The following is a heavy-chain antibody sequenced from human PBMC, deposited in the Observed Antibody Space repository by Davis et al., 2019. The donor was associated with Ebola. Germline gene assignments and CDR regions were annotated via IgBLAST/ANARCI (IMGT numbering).Heavy chain of an antibody. V-gene: IGHV3-11*01. J-gene: IGHJ6*02. D-gene: IGHD4-23*01. CDR3: ARRLRWITRPTGRYYYYGMDV. Sequence: GESLKISCAASGFTFSDYYMSWIRQAPGKGLEWVSYISSSSSTIYYADSVKGRFTISRDNAKNSLYLQMNSLRAEDTAVYYCARRLRWITRPTGRYYYYGMDVWGQGTTVTVSS. CDR2: ISSSSSTI. CDR1: GFTFSDYY.